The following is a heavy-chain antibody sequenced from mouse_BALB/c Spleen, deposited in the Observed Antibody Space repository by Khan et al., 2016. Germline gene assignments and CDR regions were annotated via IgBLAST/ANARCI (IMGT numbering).Heavy chain of an antibody. CDR1: GYTFTNYG. D-gene: IGHD1-1*01. J-gene: IGHJ3*01. V-gene: IGHV9-3*02. CDR2: INTNTGEP. CDR3: AGDNYGSNWFAY. Sequence: QIQLVQSGPELKKPGETVKISCKASGYTFTNYGMNWVKQAPGKGLKWMGWINTNTGEPTYAEEFKGRFAFSLETSASTAYLQINNLKNEDTATXFCAGDNYGSNWFAYWGQGTLVTVSA.